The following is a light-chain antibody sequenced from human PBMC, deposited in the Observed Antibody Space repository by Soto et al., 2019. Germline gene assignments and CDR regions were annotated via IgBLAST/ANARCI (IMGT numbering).Light chain of an antibody. CDR3: AAWDDSLSVHVV. Sequence: QSVLTQPPSASGTPGQRVTISCSGSSSNIGSNYVYWYPQLPGTAPKLLIYRNNQRPSGVPDRFSGSKSGTSASLAISGLRAEDEADYYCAAWDDSLSVHVVFGGGTKVTVL. CDR2: RNN. J-gene: IGLJ2*01. V-gene: IGLV1-47*01. CDR1: SSNIGSNY.